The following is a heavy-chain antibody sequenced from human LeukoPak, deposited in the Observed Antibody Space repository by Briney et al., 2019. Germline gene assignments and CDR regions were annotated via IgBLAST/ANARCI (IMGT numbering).Heavy chain of an antibody. CDR1: GFTLTELS. CDR3: ATVPRWGSYYFDY. J-gene: IGHJ4*02. D-gene: IGHD3-16*01. Sequence: ASVKVSCKVSGFTLTELSMHWVRQAPGKGLEWVGGFDPEDGETVYAQMFQGRVTMTEDTSTDTAYMELSSLRSEDTAVYYCATVPRWGSYYFDYWGQGTLVTVSS. CDR2: FDPEDGET. V-gene: IGHV1-24*01.